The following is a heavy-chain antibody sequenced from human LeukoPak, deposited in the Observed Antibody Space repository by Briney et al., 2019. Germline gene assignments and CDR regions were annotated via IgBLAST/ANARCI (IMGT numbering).Heavy chain of an antibody. V-gene: IGHV3-21*01. CDR2: ISSSSSYI. J-gene: IGHJ4*02. CDR1: GFTFSSYS. D-gene: IGHD6-13*01. CDR3: ARETSDPAAAEVNDY. Sequence: GGSLRLSCAASGFTFSSYSMNWVRQAPGKGLEWVSSISSSSSYIYYADSVKGRFTISRDNAKNSLYLQMNSLRAEDTAVYYCARETSDPAAAEVNDYWGQGTLVTVSS.